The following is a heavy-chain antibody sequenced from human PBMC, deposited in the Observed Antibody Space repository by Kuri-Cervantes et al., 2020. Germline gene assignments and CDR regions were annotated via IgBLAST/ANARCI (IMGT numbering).Heavy chain of an antibody. D-gene: IGHD2-8*02. CDR1: GGSISSSSYY. Sequence: SETLSLTCTVSGGSISSSSYYWGWIRQPPGKGLEWIGSIYYSGSTYYNPSLKSRVTISVDKSKNQFSLKLSPVTAADTAVYYCAREGEEYCTGGVCYAIDYWGQGTLVTVSS. CDR3: AREGEEYCTGGVCYAIDY. V-gene: IGHV4-39*07. CDR2: IYYSGST. J-gene: IGHJ4*02.